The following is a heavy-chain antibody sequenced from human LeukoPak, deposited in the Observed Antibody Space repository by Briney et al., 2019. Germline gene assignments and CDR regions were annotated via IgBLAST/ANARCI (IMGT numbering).Heavy chain of an antibody. CDR3: ARATYSGDHEWFGP. V-gene: IGHV4-30-2*01. CDR2: IYHSGST. J-gene: IGHJ5*02. Sequence: PSETLSLTCAVSGGSISSGGYSWSWIRQPPGKGLEWIGYIYHSGSTYYNPSLKSRVTISVDRSKNQFSLKLSSVTAADTAVYYCARATYSGDHEWFGPWGQGTLVTVSS. CDR1: GGSISSGGYS. D-gene: IGHD2-21*01.